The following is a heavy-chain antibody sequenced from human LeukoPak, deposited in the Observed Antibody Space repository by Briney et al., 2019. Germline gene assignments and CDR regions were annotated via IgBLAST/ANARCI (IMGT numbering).Heavy chain of an antibody. J-gene: IGHJ3*02. CDR2: ISSSSSYI. CDR1: GFTFSSYS. CDR3: ARDSRGRYSGSYLDAFDI. V-gene: IGHV3-21*01. D-gene: IGHD1-26*01. Sequence: GGSLRLSCAASGFTFSSYSMNWVRQAPGKGLEWVSSISSSSSYIYYADSVKGRFTISRDNAKNSLYLQMNSLRAEDTAVYYCARDSRGRYSGSYLDAFDIWGQGTMVTVSS.